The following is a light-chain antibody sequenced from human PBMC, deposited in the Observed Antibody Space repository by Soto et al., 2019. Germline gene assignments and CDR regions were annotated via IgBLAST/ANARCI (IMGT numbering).Light chain of an antibody. CDR1: QSVSSN. J-gene: IGKJ5*01. Sequence: IVRTQSPATLSVSPGESATLSCRASQSVSSNLAWRQQRPGQAPKLLIYGASTRATGVPARFSGGVSGTEFTLTITSLKSEDGAVDGGQQYNNWPLTFGPGTRLEIK. CDR2: GAS. CDR3: QQYNNWPLT. V-gene: IGKV3D-15*01.